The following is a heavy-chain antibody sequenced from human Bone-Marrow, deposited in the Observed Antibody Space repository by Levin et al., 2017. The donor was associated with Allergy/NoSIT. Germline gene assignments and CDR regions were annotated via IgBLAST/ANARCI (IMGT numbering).Heavy chain of an antibody. CDR3: ARRDSDGSNSFDY. D-gene: IGHD4-23*01. CDR2: IFPSASAP. Sequence: GESLKISCQASGYSFTSFWFAWVRQRPGKGLEWMGLIFPSASAPLFLPSFPFPIFMSVDKSINTAYLHWSSLKASDTAMYYCARRDSDGSNSFDYWGQGTLVTVSP. J-gene: IGHJ4*02. CDR1: GYSFTSFW. V-gene: IGHV5-51*01.